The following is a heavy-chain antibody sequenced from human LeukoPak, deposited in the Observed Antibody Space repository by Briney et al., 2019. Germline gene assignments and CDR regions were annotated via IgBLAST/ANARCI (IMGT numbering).Heavy chain of an antibody. J-gene: IGHJ4*02. V-gene: IGHV3-64D*09. CDR3: LKGYCSGTSCFAFDY. CDR1: GFTFRTYA. D-gene: IGHD2-2*01. Sequence: PGGSLRLSCSGSGFTFRTYAMHWVRQAPGKGLEYVSAISSDGDSTYYADSIKGRFTISRDNSKDTVYLQMSSLRAEDTGIYYCLKGYCSGTSCFAFDYWGRGPWSPSPQ. CDR2: ISSDGDST.